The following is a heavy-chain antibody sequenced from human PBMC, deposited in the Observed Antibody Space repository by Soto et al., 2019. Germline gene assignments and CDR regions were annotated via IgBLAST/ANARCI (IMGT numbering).Heavy chain of an antibody. CDR1: GYTFTGYY. D-gene: IGHD3-10*01. CDR2: INPNSGGT. CDR3: ARGYYYGSGRPTPGGMDV. J-gene: IGHJ6*02. V-gene: IGHV1-2*04. Sequence: ASVKVSCKASGYTFTGYYMHWLRQTPGQGLEWMGWINPNSGGTNYAQKFQGWVTMTRDTSTSTAYMERRSLRSDDTAVYYCARGYYYGSGRPTPGGMDVWGQGTTVTVSS.